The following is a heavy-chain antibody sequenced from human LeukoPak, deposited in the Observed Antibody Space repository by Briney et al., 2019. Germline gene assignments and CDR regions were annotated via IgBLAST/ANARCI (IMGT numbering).Heavy chain of an antibody. D-gene: IGHD2-2*01. CDR3: ARGLRGDCSSTSCTVVPFDY. CDR2: IYYSGST. J-gene: IGHJ4*02. V-gene: IGHV4-59*01. CDR1: GGSISSYY. Sequence: SETLSLTCTVSGGSISSYYWSWIRQPPGKGLEWIGYIYYSGSTNYNPSLKSRVTISVDTSKNQFSLKLSSVTAADTAVYYCARGLRGDCSSTSCTVVPFDYWGQGTLVTVSS.